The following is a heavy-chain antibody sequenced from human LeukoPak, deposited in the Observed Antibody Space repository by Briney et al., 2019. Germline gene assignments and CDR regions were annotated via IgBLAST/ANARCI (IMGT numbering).Heavy chain of an antibody. J-gene: IGHJ4*02. Sequence: GESLKISCKASGYSFSTYWIAWVRQMPGKGLELMGIMYPDDSDTRYSPSFQGQVTISADESINTAYLQWNSLQASDTAIYYCARLKGGLVKLRECYFDYWGQGTLVTV. CDR2: MYPDDSDT. CDR3: ARLKGGLVKLRECYFDY. D-gene: IGHD4-17*01. V-gene: IGHV5-51*01. CDR1: GYSFSTYW.